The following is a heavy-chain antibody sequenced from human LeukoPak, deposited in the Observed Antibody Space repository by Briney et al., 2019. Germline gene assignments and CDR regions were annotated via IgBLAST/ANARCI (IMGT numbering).Heavy chain of an antibody. CDR3: ARLPDSSSWSGFDY. V-gene: IGHV3-33*01. CDR1: GFTISSYG. D-gene: IGHD6-13*01. CDR2: IWYDGSNK. Sequence: GGSLRLSCAASGFTISSYGMHWVRQAPGKGLEWVAVIWYDGSNKYYADSVKGRFTISRDNSKNTLYLQMNSLRAEDTAVYYCARLPDSSSWSGFDYWGQGTLVTVSS. J-gene: IGHJ4*02.